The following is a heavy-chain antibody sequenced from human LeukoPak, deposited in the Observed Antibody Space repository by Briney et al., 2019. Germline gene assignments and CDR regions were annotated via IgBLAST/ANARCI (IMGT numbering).Heavy chain of an antibody. V-gene: IGHV1-2*02. D-gene: IGHD3-10*01. Sequence: ASVKVSCKAPGYTFTGYYMHRVRQAPGQGLEWMGWINPNSGGTNYAQKFQGRVTMTTDTSTSTAYMELRSLRSDDTAVYYCARVGSGSYYNFYYYYYMDVWGKGTTVTISS. CDR1: GYTFTGYY. CDR2: INPNSGGT. CDR3: ARVGSGSYYNFYYYYYMDV. J-gene: IGHJ6*03.